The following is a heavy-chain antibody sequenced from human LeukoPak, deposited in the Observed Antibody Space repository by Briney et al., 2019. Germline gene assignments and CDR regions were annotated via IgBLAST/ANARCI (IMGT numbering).Heavy chain of an antibody. CDR1: GFTFSSYE. D-gene: IGHD6-19*01. Sequence: GGSLGLSCAASGFTFSSYEMNWVRQAPGKGLEWVSYISSSGSTIYYADSVKGRFTISRDNSKNTLYLQMNSLRAEDTALYYCAKDDSSGWYDYWGQGTLVTVSS. V-gene: IGHV3-48*03. CDR3: AKDDSSGWYDY. J-gene: IGHJ4*02. CDR2: ISSSGSTI.